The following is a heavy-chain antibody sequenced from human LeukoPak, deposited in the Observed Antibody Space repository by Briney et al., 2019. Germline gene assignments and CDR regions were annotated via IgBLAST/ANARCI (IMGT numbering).Heavy chain of an antibody. CDR2: IDPSDSYT. D-gene: IGHD1-26*01. CDR1: GYSFTSYW. Sequence: KIGESLKISCKGSGYSFTSYWIGWVRQMPGKGLEWMGRIDPSDSYTNYSPSFQGHVTISADKSINTAYLQWSSLKASDTAMYYCARHSSGSSWFDPWGQGTLVTVSS. V-gene: IGHV5-10-1*01. J-gene: IGHJ5*02. CDR3: ARHSSGSSWFDP.